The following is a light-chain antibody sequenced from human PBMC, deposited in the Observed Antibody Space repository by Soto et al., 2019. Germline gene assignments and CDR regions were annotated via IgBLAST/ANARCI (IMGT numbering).Light chain of an antibody. J-gene: IGKJ4*01. CDR1: QSISSW. Sequence: DIQMTQSPSTLSASVGDRVTITCRASQSISSWLAWYQQKPGKAPKLLIYKASSLKSGVPSRFSGSESGTEFTLTISSLQPDDFATYYCQQYYTYSTFGGGTKVEIK. V-gene: IGKV1-5*03. CDR3: QQYYTYST. CDR2: KAS.